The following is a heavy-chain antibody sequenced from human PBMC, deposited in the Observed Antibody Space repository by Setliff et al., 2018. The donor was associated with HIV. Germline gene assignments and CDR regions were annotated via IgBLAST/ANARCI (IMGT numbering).Heavy chain of an antibody. CDR1: GWSFSAYY. D-gene: IGHD7-27*01. J-gene: IGHJ4*02. CDR2: ISHGGST. V-gene: IGHV4-34*01. Sequence: SETLSLTCAVYGWSFSAYYWTWIRQPPGKGLEWIGEISHGGSTSYNPSLETRVTMFADTSKNQFSLRLSPVTVADTAIYYCAKGPRGLGLTYYFDYWAQGSQVTVSS. CDR3: AKGPRGLGLTYYFDY.